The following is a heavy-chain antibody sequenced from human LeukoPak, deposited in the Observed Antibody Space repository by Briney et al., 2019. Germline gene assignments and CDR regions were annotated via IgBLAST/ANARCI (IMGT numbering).Heavy chain of an antibody. V-gene: IGHV3-48*02. CDR3: ARPSGSLAFDI. CDR1: GFSLIDFT. CDR2: ITGSGRTI. D-gene: IGHD1-26*01. J-gene: IGHJ3*02. Sequence: GGSLRLSCAASGFSLIDFTTNWVRQAPGDGMGWVSHITGSGRTIYYADSVKGRFTVSRDNAKNSLYLQMNSLRDEDTAVYYCARPSGSLAFDIWGQGTMVTVSS.